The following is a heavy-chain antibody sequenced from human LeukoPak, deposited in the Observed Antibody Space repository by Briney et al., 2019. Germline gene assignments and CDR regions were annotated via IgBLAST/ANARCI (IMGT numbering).Heavy chain of an antibody. Sequence: GGSLKLSCAASGFTFSSHAMGWVRQAPGKGLEWVSSITGSGGSTYYGDSVKGRFTIARDNSRNTLYLQMNSLRAEDTAVYYCAKRFTDKYSSVDYWGQGTLVTVSS. D-gene: IGHD2-15*01. V-gene: IGHV3-23*01. CDR3: AKRFTDKYSSVDY. J-gene: IGHJ4*02. CDR2: ITGSGGST. CDR1: GFTFSSHA.